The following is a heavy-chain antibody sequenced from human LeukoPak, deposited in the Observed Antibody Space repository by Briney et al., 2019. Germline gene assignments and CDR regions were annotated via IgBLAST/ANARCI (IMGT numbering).Heavy chain of an antibody. Sequence: SETLSLTCAVYGGSFSGYYWSWIRQPPGKGLEWIGEINHSGSTNYNPSLKSRVTISVDTSKNQFSLKLSSVTAADTAVYYCARGLRRSPLGPYGMDVWGQGTTVTVSS. CDR1: GGSFSGYY. D-gene: IGHD4-17*01. J-gene: IGHJ6*02. CDR3: ARGLRRSPLGPYGMDV. V-gene: IGHV4-34*01. CDR2: INHSGST.